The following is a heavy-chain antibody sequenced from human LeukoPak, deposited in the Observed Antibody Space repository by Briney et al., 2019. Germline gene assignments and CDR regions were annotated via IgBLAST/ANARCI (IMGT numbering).Heavy chain of an antibody. Sequence: HPGGSLRLSCAASGFTFSSYPIHWVRQAPGKGLDWVALISSDGSDKKYADSVKGRFTISRDNSKNTLYLQMHSLRVEDTAVYYCARDYPADYWGQGTLVTVSS. CDR1: GFTFSSYP. CDR2: ISSDGSDK. CDR3: ARDYPADY. J-gene: IGHJ4*02. V-gene: IGHV3-30-3*01.